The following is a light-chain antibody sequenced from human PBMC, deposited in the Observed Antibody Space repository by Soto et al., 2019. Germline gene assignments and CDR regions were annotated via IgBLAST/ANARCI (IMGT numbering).Light chain of an antibody. CDR1: SSDVGDYKY. CDR3: SSYTSSDTPYV. Sequence: QSALTQPASVSGSPGQSITISCTGTSSDVGDYKYVSSYQQHPDKAPKLIIFVNSNRPSGISNRFSASKSGNTASLTISGLQAEDEADYYCSSYTSSDTPYVFGTGTKLTVL. J-gene: IGLJ1*01. V-gene: IGLV2-14*01. CDR2: VNS.